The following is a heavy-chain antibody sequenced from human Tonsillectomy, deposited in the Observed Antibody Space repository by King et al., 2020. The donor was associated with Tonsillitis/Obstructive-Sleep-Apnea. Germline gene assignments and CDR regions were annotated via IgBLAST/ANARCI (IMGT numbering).Heavy chain of an antibody. CDR1: GFSFSTSW. J-gene: IGHJ4*02. V-gene: IGHV3-74*01. Sequence: VQLMESGGGLVQPGGSLRLSCEASGFSFSTSWMHWVRQAPGKGLVWVSRINSDGNITTYADSVKGRFTISRGNAKNTLFLQMNSLRAEDTAVYYCVRERQCSNTSCQGNGRYFDYWGQGTLVTVSS. CDR3: VRERQCSNTSCQGNGRYFDY. D-gene: IGHD2-2*01. CDR2: INSDGNIT.